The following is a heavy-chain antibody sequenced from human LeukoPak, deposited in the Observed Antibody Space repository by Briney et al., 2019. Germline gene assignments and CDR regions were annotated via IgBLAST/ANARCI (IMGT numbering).Heavy chain of an antibody. V-gene: IGHV4-31*03. CDR3: ARVEMATIYYYYYMDV. CDR2: IYYSGST. D-gene: IGHD5-24*01. CDR1: GGSISSGGYY. J-gene: IGHJ6*03. Sequence: SETLSLTCTVSGGSISSGGYYWSWIRQHPGKGLEWIGYIYYSGSTYYNPSLKSRVTISVDTSKNQFSLKLSSVTAADTAVYYCARVEMATIYYYYYMDVWGKGTTVTVSS.